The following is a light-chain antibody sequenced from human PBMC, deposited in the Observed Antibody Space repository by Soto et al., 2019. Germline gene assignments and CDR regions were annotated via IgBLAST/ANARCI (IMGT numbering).Light chain of an antibody. V-gene: IGKV3-11*01. CDR1: QSVSSY. CDR3: QQRSNWPPIT. CDR2: GAS. J-gene: IGKJ5*01. Sequence: EIVLTQSPATLSLSPGERATLSCRASQSVSSYFAWYQQKPGQAPRLLIFGASIRVTGIPDRFIGSGSGTDFTLTISSLEPEDFAVYYCQQRSNWPPITFGQGTRLENK.